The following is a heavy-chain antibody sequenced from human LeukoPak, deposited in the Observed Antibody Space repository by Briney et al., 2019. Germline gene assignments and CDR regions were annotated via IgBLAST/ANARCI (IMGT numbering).Heavy chain of an antibody. CDR1: GGSISSSSYY. CDR2: IYYSGST. J-gene: IGHJ6*03. D-gene: IGHD1-26*01. Sequence: SETLSLTCTVSGGSISSSSYYWGWLRQPPGKGLEWIGSIYYSGSTYYNPSLKSRVTISVDTSKNQFSLKLSSVTAADTAVYYCARVGVPGYYYYYMDVWGKGTTVTVSS. CDR3: ARVGVPGYYYYYMDV. V-gene: IGHV4-39*01.